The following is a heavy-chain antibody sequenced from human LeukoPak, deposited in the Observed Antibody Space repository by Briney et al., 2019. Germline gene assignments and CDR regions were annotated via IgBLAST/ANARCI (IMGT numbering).Heavy chain of an antibody. CDR3: AKEVEGGSSWFVGGFVRRRYYFDY. Sequence: PGGPLRLSCAASGFTFSSYAMSWVRQAPGKGLEWVSAISGSGGSTYYADSVKGRFTISRDNSKNTLYLQMNSLRAEDTAVYYCAKEVEGGSSWFVGGFVRRRYYFDYWGQGTLVTVSS. J-gene: IGHJ4*02. V-gene: IGHV3-23*01. CDR2: ISGSGGST. D-gene: IGHD6-13*01. CDR1: GFTFSSYA.